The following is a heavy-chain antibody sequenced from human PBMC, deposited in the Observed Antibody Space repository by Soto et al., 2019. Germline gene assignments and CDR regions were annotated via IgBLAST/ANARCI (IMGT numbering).Heavy chain of an antibody. CDR3: ARVSGYSSSWYYGMDV. D-gene: IGHD6-13*01. CDR2: IYYSGST. V-gene: IGHV4-59*01. Sequence: SETLSLTCTVSGGSISSYYWSWIRQPPGKGLEWIGYIYYSGSTNYNPSLKSRVTISVDTSKNQFSLKLSSVTAADTAVYYCARVSGYSSSWYYGMDVWGQGTKVTVYS. J-gene: IGHJ6*02. CDR1: GGSISSYY.